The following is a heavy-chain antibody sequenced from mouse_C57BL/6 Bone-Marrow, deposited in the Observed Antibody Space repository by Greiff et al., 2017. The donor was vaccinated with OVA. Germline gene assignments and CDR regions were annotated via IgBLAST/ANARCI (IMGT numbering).Heavy chain of an antibody. CDR3: ARLIYDGYYNY. CDR2: IYPGSGNT. D-gene: IGHD2-3*01. Sequence: VQLQQSGPELVKPGASVKISCKASGYSFTSYYIHWVKQRPGQGLEWIGWIYPGSGNTKYNEKFKGKATLTADTSSSTAYMQLSSLTSEDSAVYYCARLIYDGYYNYWGQGTTLTVSS. J-gene: IGHJ2*01. CDR1: GYSFTSYY. V-gene: IGHV1-66*01.